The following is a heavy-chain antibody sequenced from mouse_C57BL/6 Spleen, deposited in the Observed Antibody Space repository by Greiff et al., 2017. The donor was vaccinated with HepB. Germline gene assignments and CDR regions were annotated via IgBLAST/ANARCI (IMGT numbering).Heavy chain of an antibody. D-gene: IGHD2-3*01. CDR3: ARPHDGSYFFAY. J-gene: IGHJ3*01. V-gene: IGHV1-64*01. CDR2: IHPNSGST. CDR1: GYTFTSYW. Sequence: QVQLQQPGAELVKPGASVKLSCKASGYTFTSYWIHWVKQRPGQGLEWIGMIHPNSGSTNYNEKFKSKATLTVDKSSSTAYMQLSSLTSEDSAVYYCARPHDGSYFFAYWGQGTLVTVSA.